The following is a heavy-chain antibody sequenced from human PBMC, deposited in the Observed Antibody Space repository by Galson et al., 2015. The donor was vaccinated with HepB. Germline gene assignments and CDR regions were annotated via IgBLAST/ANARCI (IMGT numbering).Heavy chain of an antibody. CDR1: GYDFNKYG. CDR3: ARDSRLELQLNNYFSYGMDV. D-gene: IGHD5-24*01. CDR2: VSGYDGSA. V-gene: IGHV1-18*01. Sequence: SVKVSCKASGYDFNKYGLSWVRQAPGQGLEWMGWVSGYDGSANYAPKFQGRVTMTTEASTGTAFMEMRSLRSDDTAVYYCARDSRLELQLNNYFSYGMDVWGQGSAVIVSS. J-gene: IGHJ6*02.